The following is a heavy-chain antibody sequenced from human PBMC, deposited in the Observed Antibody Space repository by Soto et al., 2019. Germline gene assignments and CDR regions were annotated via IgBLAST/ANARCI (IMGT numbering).Heavy chain of an antibody. CDR2: VYFNENT. J-gene: IGHJ4*02. Sequence: QVRLLESGPGLVKSSQTLSLTCSISGGSISSGGYYWSWVRQRPGKGLEWIGYVYFNENTYYNPSLKTRVSISVGSSKSQFSLRLSSMTAADAAIYYCARQITLVRGIDFWGPGISVSVSS. V-gene: IGHV4-31*04. CDR1: GGSISSGGYY. CDR3: ARQITLVRGIDF. D-gene: IGHD3-10*01.